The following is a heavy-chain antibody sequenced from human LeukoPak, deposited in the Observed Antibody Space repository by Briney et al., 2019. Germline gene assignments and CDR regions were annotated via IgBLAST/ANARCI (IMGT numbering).Heavy chain of an antibody. CDR3: AREVDTAMVTLLRYYHMDV. D-gene: IGHD5-18*01. Sequence: GGSLRLSCAASGITFSSYSMNWVRQAPGKGLEWVSSISSSSSYIYYADSVKGRFTISRDNAKNSLYLQMNSLRAEDTAVYYCAREVDTAMVTLLRYYHMDVWGKGTTVTVSS. J-gene: IGHJ6*03. CDR2: ISSSSSYI. V-gene: IGHV3-21*01. CDR1: GITFSSYS.